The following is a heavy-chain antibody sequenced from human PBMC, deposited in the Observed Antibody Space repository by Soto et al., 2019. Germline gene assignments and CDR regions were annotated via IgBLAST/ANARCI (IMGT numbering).Heavy chain of an antibody. D-gene: IGHD3-16*01. J-gene: IGHJ2*01. Sequence: QVQLVESGGGVVQPGRSLRLSCAASGFTFSRHAMHWVRQAPVKGLEWVAVISYDGSEKYYADSVKGRFTISRDSSKNTLYLQMNSLRAEDTAVYYCAKAVWGFLEPFWYFDLWGRGALVAVSS. V-gene: IGHV3-30-3*01. CDR3: AKAVWGFLEPFWYFDL. CDR1: GFTFSRHA. CDR2: ISYDGSEK.